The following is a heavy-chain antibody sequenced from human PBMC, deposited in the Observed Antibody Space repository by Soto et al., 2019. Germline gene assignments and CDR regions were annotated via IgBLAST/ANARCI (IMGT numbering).Heavy chain of an antibody. Sequence: GGSLRLSCTASGFTFSSYSMNWVRQAPGKGLEWVSSISSSAYIYYADSVTGRFTISRDNAKNSLYLQMNSLRAEDTAVYYCARDIVSVAYADYWGQGTLVTVSS. V-gene: IGHV3-21*01. J-gene: IGHJ4*02. CDR1: GFTFSSYS. CDR2: ISSSAYI. D-gene: IGHD2-15*01. CDR3: ARDIVSVAYADY.